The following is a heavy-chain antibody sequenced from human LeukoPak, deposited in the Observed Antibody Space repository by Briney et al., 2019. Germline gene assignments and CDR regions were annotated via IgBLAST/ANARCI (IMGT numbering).Heavy chain of an antibody. V-gene: IGHV3-30*18. CDR1: GFTFGSYG. J-gene: IGHJ6*02. CDR3: AKSLADYFNYYYGMDV. D-gene: IGHD2/OR15-2a*01. CDR2: ISYDGSNK. Sequence: PGGSLRLSCAASGFTFGSYGMPWVRQAPGKGLEWVAVISYDGSNKYYADSVKGRFTISRDNPKNTLYLQMNSLRAEDTAVYYCAKSLADYFNYYYGMDVWGQGTTVTVSS.